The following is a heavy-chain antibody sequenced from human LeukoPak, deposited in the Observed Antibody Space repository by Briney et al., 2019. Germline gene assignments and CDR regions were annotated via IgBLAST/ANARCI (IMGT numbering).Heavy chain of an antibody. CDR3: ARFCGGDCYEGLDY. D-gene: IGHD2-21*02. CDR1: GGSISSYY. Sequence: SETLSLTCTVSGGSISSYYWSWIRQPPGKGLEWIGYIYYSGSTNYNPSLKSRVTISVDTSKNQFSLKLSSVTAADTAVSYCARFCGGDCYEGLDYWGQGTLVTVSS. V-gene: IGHV4-59*01. J-gene: IGHJ4*02. CDR2: IYYSGST.